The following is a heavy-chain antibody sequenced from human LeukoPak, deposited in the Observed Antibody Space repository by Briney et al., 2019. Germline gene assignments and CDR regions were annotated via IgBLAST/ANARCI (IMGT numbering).Heavy chain of an antibody. Sequence: ASLKLSCKTSGYTFTSYDINWVRQATGQGLEWMGWMNPNSGNTGYAQKFQGRVTMTRNTSISTAYMELSSLRSEDTAVYYCARGSLQRITIFGVVIEGGNWFDPWGQGTLVTVSS. CDR2: MNPNSGNT. V-gene: IGHV1-8*01. CDR3: ARGSLQRITIFGVVIEGGNWFDP. D-gene: IGHD3-3*01. J-gene: IGHJ5*02. CDR1: GYTFTSYD.